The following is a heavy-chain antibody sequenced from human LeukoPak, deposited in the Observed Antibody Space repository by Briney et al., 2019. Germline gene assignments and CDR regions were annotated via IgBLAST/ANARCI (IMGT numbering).Heavy chain of an antibody. Sequence: GASVKVSCKASGYTFTSYYMHWVRQAPGQGLEWMGIINPSGGSTNYAQKFQGRVTMTRDTSISTAYMELSRLRSDDTAVYYCARANMVRGVGLFFDRNWFDPWGQGTLVTVSS. V-gene: IGHV1-2*02. CDR1: GYTFTSYY. J-gene: IGHJ5*02. CDR2: INPSGGST. D-gene: IGHD3-10*01. CDR3: ARANMVRGVGLFFDRNWFDP.